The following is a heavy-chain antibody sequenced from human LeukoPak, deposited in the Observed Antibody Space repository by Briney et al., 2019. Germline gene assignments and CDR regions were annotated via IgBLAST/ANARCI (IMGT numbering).Heavy chain of an antibody. D-gene: IGHD3-22*01. CDR2: IIPIFGTA. CDR1: GGTFSSYA. Sequence: GASVKVSCKASGGTFSSYAISWVRQAPGQGLEWMGGIIPIFGTANYAQKFQGRATITTDESTSTAYMELSSLRSEDTAVYYCARCYYDSSGYYYLNWFDPWGQGTLVTVSS. V-gene: IGHV1-69*05. J-gene: IGHJ5*02. CDR3: ARCYYDSSGYYYLNWFDP.